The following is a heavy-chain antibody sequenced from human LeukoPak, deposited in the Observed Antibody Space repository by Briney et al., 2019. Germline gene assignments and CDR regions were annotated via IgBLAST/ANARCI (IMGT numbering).Heavy chain of an antibody. D-gene: IGHD3-3*01. CDR3: ARETYYDFWSGYSDRPNDAFDI. CDR2: IIPILGIA. J-gene: IGHJ3*02. Sequence: SVKVSCKASGGTFSSYTISWVRQAPGQGLEWMRRIIPILGIANYAQKFQGRVTITADKSTSTAYMELSSLRSEDTAVYYCARETYYDFWSGYSDRPNDAFDIWGQGTMVTVSS. CDR1: GGTFSSYT. V-gene: IGHV1-69*04.